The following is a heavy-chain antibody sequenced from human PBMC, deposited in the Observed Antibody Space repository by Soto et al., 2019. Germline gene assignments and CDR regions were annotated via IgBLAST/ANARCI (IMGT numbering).Heavy chain of an antibody. J-gene: IGHJ4*02. Sequence: PXETLCLTCSVSGVSISDHYWSWIRQPPGKRLEWIGYISYSGTTTYNPSLKSRVTISVDTSKNQFSLKLSSVTAADTAVYYCAKTYSGNYFDYWGQGTLVTVYS. V-gene: IGHV4-59*11. CDR1: GVSISDHY. D-gene: IGHD1-26*01. CDR2: ISYSGTT. CDR3: AKTYSGNYFDY.